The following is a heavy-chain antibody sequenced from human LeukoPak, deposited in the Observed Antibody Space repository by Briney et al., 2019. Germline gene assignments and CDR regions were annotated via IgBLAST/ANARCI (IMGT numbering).Heavy chain of an antibody. CDR2: INSDGSNT. CDR1: GFTFSSYW. D-gene: IGHD2-8*02. J-gene: IGHJ4*02. CDR3: ARAPLRTGYLVYY. Sequence: GGSLRLSCAASGFTFSSYWMHWVRQAPGKGLVWVSRINSDGSNTSYADSVKGRFTISRDNAKNTLFLQMNSLRAEDTAVYYCARAPLRTGYLVYYWGQGTLVTVSS. V-gene: IGHV3-74*01.